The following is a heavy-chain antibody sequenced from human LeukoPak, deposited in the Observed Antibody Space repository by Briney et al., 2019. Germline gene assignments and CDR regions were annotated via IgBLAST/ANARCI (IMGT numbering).Heavy chain of an antibody. Sequence: GGSLRLSCVGSGFTFRSHAMSWVRQAPEKGLEFVSGIYENGGTTYYADSVKGRFSISRDNSKNTLYLQMNSLRAEDTAVYYCARARLPRGMDVWGQGTTVTVSS. CDR2: IYENGGTT. J-gene: IGHJ6*02. V-gene: IGHV3-23*01. CDR1: GFTFRSHA. CDR3: ARARLPRGMDV.